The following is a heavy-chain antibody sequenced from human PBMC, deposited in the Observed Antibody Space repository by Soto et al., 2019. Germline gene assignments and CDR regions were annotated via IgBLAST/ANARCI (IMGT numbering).Heavy chain of an antibody. CDR2: IYYSGST. D-gene: IGHD3-16*01. Sequence: SETLSLTCTVSGGSINSGDYYWSWIRQPPGKGLEWIGFIYYSGSTYYNPSLKGRLTISPDTSKNQFSLRLTSVSAADTAVYYCARVPGGGITMNWFDPWGRGTLVTRLL. CDR3: ARVPGGGITMNWFDP. V-gene: IGHV4-30-4*01. J-gene: IGHJ5*02. CDR1: GGSINSGDYY.